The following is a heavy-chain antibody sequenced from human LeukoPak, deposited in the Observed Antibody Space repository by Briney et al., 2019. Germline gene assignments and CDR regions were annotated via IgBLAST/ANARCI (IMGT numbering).Heavy chain of an antibody. CDR1: GYSISIGYY. Sequence: SETLSLTCTVSGYSISIGYYWGWIRQPPGKGLEWIGSIYHSGSTYYNPSLKGRLIISVDTSKNQFSLKLSSVTAADTAVYYCARARGSSGWYYFDYWGQGTLVTVSS. D-gene: IGHD6-19*01. CDR2: IYHSGST. J-gene: IGHJ4*02. V-gene: IGHV4-38-2*02. CDR3: ARARGSSGWYYFDY.